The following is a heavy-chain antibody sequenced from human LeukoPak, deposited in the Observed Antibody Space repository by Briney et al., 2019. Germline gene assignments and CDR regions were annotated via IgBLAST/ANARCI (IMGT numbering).Heavy chain of an antibody. CDR1: GYTFTSYD. D-gene: IGHD3-9*01. V-gene: IGHV1-8*01. CDR3: ARGLILTGYFGNWFDP. Sequence: GASVKVSCKASGYTFTSYDINWVRQATGQGLEWMGWMNPNSGNTGYAQKFQGRVTMTRSTSISTAYMELSSLRSEDTAVYYCARGLILTGYFGNWFDPWGQGTLVTVSS. J-gene: IGHJ5*02. CDR2: MNPNSGNT.